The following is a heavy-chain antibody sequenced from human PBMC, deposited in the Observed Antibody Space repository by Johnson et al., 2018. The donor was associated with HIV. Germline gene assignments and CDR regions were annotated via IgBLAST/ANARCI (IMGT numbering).Heavy chain of an antibody. J-gene: IGHJ3*02. CDR3: ARDARITMLVVVIPNDAFDI. CDR1: GFTFSSYA. CDR2: ISYDGSNK. D-gene: IGHD3-22*01. Sequence: QVQLVESGGGVVQPGRSLRLSCAASGFTFSSYAMHWVRQAPGKGLEWVAVISYDGSNKYYADSVKGRFTISRDNSKNTLYLQMNSLRAEDTAVYYCARDARITMLVVVIPNDAFDIWGQGTMGTVSS. V-gene: IGHV3-30-3*01.